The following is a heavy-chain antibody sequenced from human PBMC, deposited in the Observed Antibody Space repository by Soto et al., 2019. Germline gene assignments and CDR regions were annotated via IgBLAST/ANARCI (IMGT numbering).Heavy chain of an antibody. CDR1: GFTFSDHL. D-gene: IGHD2-8*02. Sequence: QVQLVQSGAEVRKPGASVNISCRASGFTFSDHLINWVRQVPGQSLEWMGWINPDNGNTNYSQTFQGRVTISRHSSASIGYVEVSDLTAEDTAVFYCGRDILSVGPRASDAVDVGGQWTMVTVSS. CDR2: INPDNGNT. J-gene: IGHJ3*01. CDR3: GRDILSVGPRASDAVDV. V-gene: IGHV1-3*01.